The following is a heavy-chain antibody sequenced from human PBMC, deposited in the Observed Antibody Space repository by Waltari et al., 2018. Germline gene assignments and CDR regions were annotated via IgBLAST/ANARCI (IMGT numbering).Heavy chain of an antibody. CDR2: INDSGRT. V-gene: IGHV4-34*02. J-gene: IGHJ6*03. D-gene: IGHD3-3*01. CDR3: ARVFGYYYYYMDV. CDR1: GGSLSGYP. Sequence: QVQLQQWGAGLLKPSETLSLTCDVSGGSLSGYPWTWIRQPPGKGLEWIGEINDSGRTTYNPSLESRVTVSIDTANNQFSLRVRSVTAADTAVYYCARVFGYYYYYMDVWGKGTTVTISS.